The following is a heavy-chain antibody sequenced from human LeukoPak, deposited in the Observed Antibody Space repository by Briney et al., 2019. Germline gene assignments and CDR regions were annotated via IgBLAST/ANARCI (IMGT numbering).Heavy chain of an antibody. CDR1: GFTFDDYA. V-gene: IGHV3-9*01. D-gene: IGHD4-17*01. Sequence: GGSLRLSCAASGFTFDDYAMHWVRQAPGKGLEWVSGISWNSGSIGYADSVKGRFTISRDNAKNSPYLQMNSLRAEDTALYYCAKVGRRIQKRTVTYDAFDIWGQGTMVSVSS. CDR2: ISWNSGSI. CDR3: AKVGRRIQKRTVTYDAFDI. J-gene: IGHJ3*02.